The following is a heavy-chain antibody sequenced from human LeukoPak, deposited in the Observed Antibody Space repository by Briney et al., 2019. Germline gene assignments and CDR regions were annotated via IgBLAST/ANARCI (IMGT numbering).Heavy chain of an antibody. CDR1: GFTFSSYG. Sequence: PGGSLRLSCAASGFTFSSYGMDWVRQAPGKGLEWVAFIRNDGSNKYYADSVKGRFTISRDNSKNTLYLQMNSLRAEDTAVYYCAKASSRVVPAAIFGYWGQGTLVTVSS. D-gene: IGHD2-2*02. J-gene: IGHJ4*02. V-gene: IGHV3-30*02. CDR2: IRNDGSNK. CDR3: AKASSRVVPAAIFGY.